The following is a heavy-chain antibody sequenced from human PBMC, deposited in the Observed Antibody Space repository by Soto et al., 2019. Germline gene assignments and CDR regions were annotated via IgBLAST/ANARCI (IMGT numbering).Heavy chain of an antibody. CDR1: GGSFSGYY. J-gene: IGHJ4*02. Sequence: QVQLQQWGAGLLKPSETLSLTCAVYGGSFSGYYWSWIRQPPGKGLEWIGEINHSGSTNYNPSLKSPVTISVDTSKNQFSLKLSSVTAADTAVYYCATTYYDFWSGYYPRYYFDYWGQGTLVTVSS. D-gene: IGHD3-3*01. CDR2: INHSGST. CDR3: ATTYYDFWSGYYPRYYFDY. V-gene: IGHV4-34*01.